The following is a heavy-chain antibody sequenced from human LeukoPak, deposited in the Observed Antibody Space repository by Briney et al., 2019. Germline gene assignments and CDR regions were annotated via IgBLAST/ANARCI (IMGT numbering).Heavy chain of an antibody. Sequence: PSETLSLTCAVYGGFFSGYYWSWIRQPPGKGLEWIGEINHSGSTNYNPSLKSRVTISVDTSKNQFSLKLSSVTAADTAVYYCARVGGYGMDVWGQGTTVTVSS. V-gene: IGHV4-34*01. CDR2: INHSGST. CDR3: ARVGGYGMDV. J-gene: IGHJ6*02. CDR1: GGFFSGYY. D-gene: IGHD1-26*01.